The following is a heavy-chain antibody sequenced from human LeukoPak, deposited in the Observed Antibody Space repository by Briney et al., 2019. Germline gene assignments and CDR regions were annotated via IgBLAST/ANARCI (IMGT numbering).Heavy chain of an antibody. CDR1: GGSISSSNW. Sequence: PSETLSLTCAVSGGSISSSNWWSWVRQPPGKGLEWIGEIYHSGSTNYNPSLKSRVTISVDKSKNQFSLRLSSVTAADTAFYYCARHGPFYGTAFYFDYWGQGTLVTVSS. V-gene: IGHV4-4*02. D-gene: IGHD4-17*01. CDR2: IYHSGST. J-gene: IGHJ4*02. CDR3: ARHGPFYGTAFYFDY.